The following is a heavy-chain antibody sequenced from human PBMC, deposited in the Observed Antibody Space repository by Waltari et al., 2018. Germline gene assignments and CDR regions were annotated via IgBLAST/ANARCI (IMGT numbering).Heavy chain of an antibody. CDR2: IYHSGST. Sequence: QVQLQESGPGLVKPSETLSLTCTVSGYSISSGYYWGWIRQPPGKGLEWIGSIYHSGSTYYNPSLKSRVTISVDTSKNQFSLKLSSVTAADTAVYYCAREARTYCGGDCHNWFDPWGQGTLVTVSS. V-gene: IGHV4-38-2*02. CDR3: AREARTYCGGDCHNWFDP. CDR1: GYSISSGYY. J-gene: IGHJ5*02. D-gene: IGHD2-21*01.